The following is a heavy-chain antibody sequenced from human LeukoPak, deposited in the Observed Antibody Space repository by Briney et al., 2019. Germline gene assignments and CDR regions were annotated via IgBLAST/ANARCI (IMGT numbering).Heavy chain of an antibody. D-gene: IGHD3-16*02. V-gene: IGHV2-5*02. CDR2: IYWDDDK. Sequence: SGPTLVNPTQTLTLTCTFSGFSLSTSGVGVGWIRQPPGKALVWLALIYWDDDKRYSPSLKSRLTITEDTSKNQVVLTMTNMDPVDTATYYCAHSYDYVWGSYRYTGYFDYWGQGTLVTVSS. CDR3: AHSYDYVWGSYRYTGYFDY. CDR1: GFSLSTSGVG. J-gene: IGHJ4*02.